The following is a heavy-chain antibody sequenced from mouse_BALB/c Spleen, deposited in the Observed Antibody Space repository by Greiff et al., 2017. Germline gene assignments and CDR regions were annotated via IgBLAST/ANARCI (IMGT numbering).Heavy chain of an antibody. CDR3: SRSPATIITACAWFAY. V-gene: IGHV1-69*02. CDR2: IDPSDGYT. CDR1: GFTFTSYW. D-gene: IGHD2-4*01. J-gene: IGHJ3*01. Sequence: QVQLQQPGAELVKPGASVKLSCKASGFTFTSYWMHWVKQRPGQGLEWIGEIDPSDGYTKYNQKFKGKATLTVDKSSSTAYMQLSSLTSEDSAVYYFSRSPATIITACAWFAYWGQGTLVTVSA.